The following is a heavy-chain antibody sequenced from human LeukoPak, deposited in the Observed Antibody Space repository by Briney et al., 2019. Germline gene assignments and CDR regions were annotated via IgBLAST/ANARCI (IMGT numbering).Heavy chain of an antibody. J-gene: IGHJ4*02. Sequence: GESLKISCKGSGYSFSRQWIGWVRQMPGKGLEWMGIIYPGDSDTRYSPSFQGQVTISADKSISTAYLQWSSLKASDTAMYYCARRDNWNYLFDYWGQGTLVTVSS. D-gene: IGHD1-7*01. CDR1: GYSFSRQW. CDR3: ARRDNWNYLFDY. V-gene: IGHV5-51*01. CDR2: IYPGDSDT.